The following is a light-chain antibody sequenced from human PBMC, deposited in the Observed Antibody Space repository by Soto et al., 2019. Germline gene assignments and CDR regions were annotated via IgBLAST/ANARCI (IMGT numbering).Light chain of an antibody. J-gene: IGLJ2*01. CDR1: SSDIGGYSY. CDR3: SSYSSTSTPVV. Sequence: QSALTQPASVSGSPGQSITISCTGSSSDIGGYSYVSWYQQHPDKAPKLMIYEVSNRPSGVSNRFSVSKSGNTASLTISGLQTEDEADYSCSSYSSTSTPVVFGGGTTLTVL. CDR2: EVS. V-gene: IGLV2-14*01.